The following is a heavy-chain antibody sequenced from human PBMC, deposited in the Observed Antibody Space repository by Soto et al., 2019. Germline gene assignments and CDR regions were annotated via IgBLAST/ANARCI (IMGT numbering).Heavy chain of an antibody. CDR3: ARSLDSGDYVDY. D-gene: IGHD4-17*01. CDR1: GGSVSSDSYY. Sequence: QVQLQESGPRLVQPSETLSLTCSVSGGSVSSDSYYWSWIRQPPGAGLEWIGYIYFSGTTNYNPSLESRVTILVDSSKNQFSLKLSSVTAADTAVYYCARSLDSGDYVDYWGQGTLVAVSS. J-gene: IGHJ4*02. V-gene: IGHV4-61*01. CDR2: IYFSGTT.